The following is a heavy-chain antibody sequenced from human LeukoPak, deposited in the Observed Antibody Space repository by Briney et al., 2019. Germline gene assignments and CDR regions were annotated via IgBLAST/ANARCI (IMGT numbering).Heavy chain of an antibody. CDR1: GGSFSGYY. CDR2: INHSGST. Sequence: SETLSLTCAVYGGSFSGYYWSWIRQPAGKGLEWIGEINHSGSTNYNPSLKSRVTISVDTSKNQFSLKLSSVTAADTAVYYCARGPGGAAAGVTYYYYMDVWGKGTTVTVSS. D-gene: IGHD6-13*01. J-gene: IGHJ6*03. V-gene: IGHV4-34*01. CDR3: ARGPGGAAAGVTYYYYMDV.